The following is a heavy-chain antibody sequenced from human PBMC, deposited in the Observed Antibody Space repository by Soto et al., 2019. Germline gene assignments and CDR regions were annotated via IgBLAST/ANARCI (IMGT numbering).Heavy chain of an antibody. D-gene: IGHD3-3*01. V-gene: IGHV3-30-3*01. CDR3: ARDWTPSFGVVMCMDV. CDR2: ISYDGSNK. J-gene: IGHJ6*02. Sequence: QVQLVESGGGVVQPGRSLRLSCAASGFTFSSYAMHWVRQAPGKGLEWVAVISYDGSNKYYADSVKGRFTISRDNSKNTLYLQMNSLRAEDTAVYYCARDWTPSFGVVMCMDVWGQGTTVTVSS. CDR1: GFTFSSYA.